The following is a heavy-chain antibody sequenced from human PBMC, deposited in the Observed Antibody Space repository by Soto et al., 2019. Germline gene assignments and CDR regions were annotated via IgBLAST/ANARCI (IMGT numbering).Heavy chain of an antibody. CDR1: GGSISSYY. V-gene: IGHV4-59*01. Sequence: SETLSLTCNVSGGSISSYYWSWIRQPPGKGLEWIGYIYYRGSTNYNPSLKSRVTISIDTSKNQFSLKLSSVTAADTAVYHCARTYYDILTAFDIWGQGTMVTVSS. CDR2: IYYRGST. J-gene: IGHJ3*02. CDR3: ARTYYDILTAFDI. D-gene: IGHD3-9*01.